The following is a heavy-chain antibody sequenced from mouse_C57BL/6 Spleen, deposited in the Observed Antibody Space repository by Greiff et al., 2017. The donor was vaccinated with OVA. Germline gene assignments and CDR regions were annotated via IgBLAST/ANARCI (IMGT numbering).Heavy chain of an antibody. CDR3: ARLVTTVVATNWYFDV. Sequence: VQLQQSGPELVKPGASVKISCKASGYTFTDYYMNWVKQSHGKSLEWIGDINPNNGGTSYNQKFKGKATLTVDKSSSTAYMELRSLTSEDSAVYYCARLVTTVVATNWYFDVWGTGTTVTVSS. CDR2: INPNNGGT. D-gene: IGHD1-1*01. J-gene: IGHJ1*03. V-gene: IGHV1-26*01. CDR1: GYTFTDYY.